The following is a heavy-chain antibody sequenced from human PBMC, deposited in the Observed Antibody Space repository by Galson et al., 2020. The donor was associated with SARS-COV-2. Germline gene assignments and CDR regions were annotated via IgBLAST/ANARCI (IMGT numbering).Heavy chain of an antibody. CDR2: ISWNSGSI. J-gene: IGHJ4*02. CDR3: LGSGSYYSSWINY. Sequence: LRLSCAASGFTFDDYAMHWVRQAPGKGLEWVSGISWNSGSIGYADSVKGRFTISRDNAKNSLYLQMNSLRAEDTALYYCLGSGSYYSSWINYWGQGTLVTVSS. V-gene: IGHV3-9*01. D-gene: IGHD3-10*01. CDR1: GFTFDDYA.